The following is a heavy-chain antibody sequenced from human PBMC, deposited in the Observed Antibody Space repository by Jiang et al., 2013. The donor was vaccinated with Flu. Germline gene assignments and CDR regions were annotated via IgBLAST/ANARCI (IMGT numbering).Heavy chain of an antibody. J-gene: IGHJ4*02. CDR2: INHSGST. CDR1: GGSFSGYY. Sequence: SLTCAVYGGSFSGYYWSWIRQPPGKGLEWIGEINHSGSTNYNPSLKSRVTISVDTSKNQFSLKLSSVTAADTAVYYCARRRGGYYIYYWGQGTLVTVSS. D-gene: IGHD3-3*01. V-gene: IGHV4-34*01. CDR3: ARRRGGYYIYY.